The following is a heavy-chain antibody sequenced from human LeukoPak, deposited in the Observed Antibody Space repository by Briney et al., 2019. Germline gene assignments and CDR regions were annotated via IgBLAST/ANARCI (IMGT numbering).Heavy chain of an antibody. V-gene: IGHV4-30-4*08. D-gene: IGHD3-22*01. CDR2: IYYSGST. J-gene: IGHJ3*02. CDR1: GGSISSGDYY. Sequence: TLSLTCTVSGGSISSGDYYWSWTRQPPGKGLEWIGYIYYSGSTYYNPSLESRVTISIDTSKNQFSLKLSSVTAADTAVYYCARNTPGGYYDSSAYYWTGSAFDIWGQGTMVTVSS. CDR3: ARNTPGGYYDSSAYYWTGSAFDI.